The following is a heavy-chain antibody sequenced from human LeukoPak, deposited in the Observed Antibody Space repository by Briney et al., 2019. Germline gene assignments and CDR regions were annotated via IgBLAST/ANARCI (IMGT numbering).Heavy chain of an antibody. Sequence: GGSLRLPCAASGFTFSNYAMSWVRQAPGKGLEWVSYINHNAETIYYADSVKGRFTISRDNAKNVLYLQMNRLGDGDTAVYYCARDSDWAFDNWGQGTLVTVSS. J-gene: IGHJ4*02. CDR2: INHNAETI. CDR1: GFTFSNYA. CDR3: ARDSDWAFDN. D-gene: IGHD2-21*02. V-gene: IGHV3-48*02.